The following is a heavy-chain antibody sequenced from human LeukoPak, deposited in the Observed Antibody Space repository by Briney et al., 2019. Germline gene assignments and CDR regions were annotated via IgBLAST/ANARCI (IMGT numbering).Heavy chain of an antibody. CDR3: AKDSVWFGEFPEYYFDY. V-gene: IGHV3-30*04. J-gene: IGHJ4*02. CDR1: GFTFSTYA. CDR2: ISSDGKNK. Sequence: GGSLRLSCAASGFTFSTYAIHWVRQAPGKGLEWVALISSDGKNKHYADSVKGRFTISRDNSKNTLYLQMNSLRAEDTAVYYCAKDSVWFGEFPEYYFDYWGQGTLVTVSS. D-gene: IGHD3-10*01.